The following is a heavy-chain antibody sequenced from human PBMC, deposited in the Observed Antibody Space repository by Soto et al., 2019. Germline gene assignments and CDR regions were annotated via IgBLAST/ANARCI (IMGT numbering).Heavy chain of an antibody. Sequence: GGSLRLSCAASGFTFSDYYMSWIRQAPGKGLEWVSYISSSGSTIYYADSVKGRFTISRDNAKNSLYLQMNSLRAEDTAVYYCARVSLTIHCYDSSGYFDYWGQGTLVTVSS. V-gene: IGHV3-11*01. D-gene: IGHD3-22*01. J-gene: IGHJ4*02. CDR3: ARVSLTIHCYDSSGYFDY. CDR1: GFTFSDYY. CDR2: ISSSGSTI.